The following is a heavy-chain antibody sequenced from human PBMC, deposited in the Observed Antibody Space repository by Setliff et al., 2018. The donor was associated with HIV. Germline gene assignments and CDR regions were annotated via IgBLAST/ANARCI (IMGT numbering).Heavy chain of an antibody. CDR3: TREGRGDPAMATTRIDY. J-gene: IGHJ4*02. V-gene: IGHV4-39*02. D-gene: IGHD1-1*01. CDR2: IYYTGFA. Sequence: PETLSLTCSVSGDSISSGSYFWGWIRQTPGKGLEWIGNIYYTGFAYYNPSLKSRVTISLDTSKTHFFLNLTSVTDADTAVYFCTREGRGDPAMATTRIDYWGQGKLVTVSS. CDR1: GDSISSGSYF.